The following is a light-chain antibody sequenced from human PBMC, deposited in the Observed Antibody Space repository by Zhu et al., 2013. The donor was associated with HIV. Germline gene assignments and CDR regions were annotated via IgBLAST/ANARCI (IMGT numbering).Light chain of an antibody. V-gene: IGKV3-11*01. CDR1: QSVGNY. CDR3: QQRLNWPIFS. Sequence: EIVLTQSPATLSLSPGERATLSCRASQSVGNYLAWYQQKPGQAPRLLIYGASNRATGIPARFSGSGSGTDFTLTISSLEPEDFAVYFCQQRLNWPIFSFGPGTKVDIK. CDR2: GAS. J-gene: IGKJ3*01.